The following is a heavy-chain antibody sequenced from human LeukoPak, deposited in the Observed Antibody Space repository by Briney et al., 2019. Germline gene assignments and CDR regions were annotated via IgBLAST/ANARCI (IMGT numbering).Heavy chain of an antibody. Sequence: PSETLSLTCAVYGGSFSGYYWSWIRQPPGKGLEWIGEINHSGSTNYNPSLKSRVTISVDTSKNQFSLKLSSVTAADTAVYYCARRLPDGSGSYGYWGQGTLVTVSS. CDR1: GGSFSGYY. V-gene: IGHV4-34*01. CDR2: INHSGST. D-gene: IGHD3-10*01. J-gene: IGHJ4*02. CDR3: ARRLPDGSGSYGY.